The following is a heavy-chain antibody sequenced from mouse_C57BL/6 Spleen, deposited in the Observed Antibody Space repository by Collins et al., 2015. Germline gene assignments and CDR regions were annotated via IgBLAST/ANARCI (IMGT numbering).Heavy chain of an antibody. J-gene: IGHJ4*01. CDR2: IWTGGGT. Sequence: QVQLKESGPGLVAPSQSLSITCTVSGFSLTSYAISWVRQPPGKGLEWLGLIWTGGGTNYNSALKSRLSISKDSSKSQVFLKMNSLQNDDTARYYCARSYYDSRMDYWGQGTSVTVSS. CDR3: ARSYYDSRMDY. D-gene: IGHD2-4*01. CDR1: GFSLTSYA. V-gene: IGHV2-9-1*01.